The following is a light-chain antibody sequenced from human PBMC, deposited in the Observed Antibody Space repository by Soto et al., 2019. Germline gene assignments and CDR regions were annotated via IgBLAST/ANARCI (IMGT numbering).Light chain of an antibody. J-gene: IGKJ3*01. CDR1: QDIHTW. V-gene: IGKV1-12*01. Sequence: DMQMTQSPSSVSASLGDRVTITCRASQDIHTWLAWYQQKPGQAPKLLIYGASHLQSGVPSRFSGSGSGTDFTLTISSLQSEDLATYYCQQANSFPFTFGPGTKVDVK. CDR3: QQANSFPFT. CDR2: GAS.